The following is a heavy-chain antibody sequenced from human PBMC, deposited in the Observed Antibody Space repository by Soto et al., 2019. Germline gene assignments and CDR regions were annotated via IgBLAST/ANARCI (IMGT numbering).Heavy chain of an antibody. CDR3: ARERFRRGMIAQDAFDI. Sequence: PSQTLSLTCSISGDSVSSNIAAWNWIRQSPSRGLEWLGRTYYRSKWYNDYAVSVKSRITINPDTSKNQFSLQLNSVTPEDTAVYYCARERFRRGMIAQDAFDIWGQGTMVTVS. D-gene: IGHD3-22*01. CDR1: GDSVSSNIAA. CDR2: TYYRSKWYN. V-gene: IGHV6-1*01. J-gene: IGHJ3*02.